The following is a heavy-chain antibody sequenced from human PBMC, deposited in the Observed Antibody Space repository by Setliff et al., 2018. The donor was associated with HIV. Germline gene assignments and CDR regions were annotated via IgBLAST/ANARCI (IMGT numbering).Heavy chain of an antibody. Sequence: LSLTCTVSGGSISSGGYYWSWIRQPAGKGLEWIGRIYSSGSTTYSPSLKSRVTILLDPSKNQFSLKLSSVTAADTAVYYCARSRGTQQEEYYFDYWGPGTLVTVSS. J-gene: IGHJ4*02. CDR2: IYSSGST. CDR3: ARSRGTQQEEYYFDY. CDR1: GGSISSGGYY. V-gene: IGHV4-61*02. D-gene: IGHD5-12*01.